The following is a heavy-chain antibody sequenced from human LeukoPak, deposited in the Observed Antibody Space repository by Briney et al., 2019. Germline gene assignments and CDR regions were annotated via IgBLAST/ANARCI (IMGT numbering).Heavy chain of an antibody. CDR3: ARVGWQQLHFDY. J-gene: IGHJ4*02. CDR1: GGSISSYY. CDR2: IYYSGST. Sequence: SETLSLTCTVSGGSISSYYWSWIRQPPGKGLEWIGYIYYSGSTNYNPSLKSRVTISVDTSKNQFSLKLSSVTAADTAVYYCARVGWQQLHFDYWGQGTLVTVSS. V-gene: IGHV4-59*01. D-gene: IGHD6-13*01.